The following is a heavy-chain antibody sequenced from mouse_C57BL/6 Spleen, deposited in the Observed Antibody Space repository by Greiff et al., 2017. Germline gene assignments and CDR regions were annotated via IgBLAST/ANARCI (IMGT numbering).Heavy chain of an antibody. D-gene: IGHD1-1*01. V-gene: IGHV1-54*01. CDR1: GYAFTNYL. CDR2: INPGSGGP. CDR3: ARYGSSDWYYYV. Sequence: QVQLQQSGAELVRPGTSVKVSCKASGYAFTNYLIAWVKQRPGQGLEWIGVINPGSGGPNYNEKFKGKATLTADQSASTAYMPLSSLTSEDSAVYFCARYGSSDWYYYVWGTGTTVTVSS. J-gene: IGHJ1*03.